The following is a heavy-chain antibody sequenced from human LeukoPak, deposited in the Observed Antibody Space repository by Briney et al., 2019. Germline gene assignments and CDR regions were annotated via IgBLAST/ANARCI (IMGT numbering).Heavy chain of an antibody. Sequence: PSETLSLTCTVSGGSISSGSYYWSWIRQPAGKGLEWIGRIYTSGSTNYNPSLKSRVTISVDTSKNQFSLKLSSVTAADTAVYYCARGDDTGAYDYWGQGTLVTVSS. V-gene: IGHV4-61*02. CDR3: ARGDDTGAYDY. CDR1: GGSISSGSYY. D-gene: IGHD1-1*01. CDR2: IYTSGST. J-gene: IGHJ4*02.